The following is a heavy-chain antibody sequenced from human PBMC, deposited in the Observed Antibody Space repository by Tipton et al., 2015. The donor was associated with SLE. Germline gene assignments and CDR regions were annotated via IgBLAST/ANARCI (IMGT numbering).Heavy chain of an antibody. CDR3: VRGGYSGSYWDAFDI. D-gene: IGHD1-26*01. CDR1: GFTFDDYA. J-gene: IGHJ3*02. Sequence: SLRLSCAASGFTFDDYAMHWVRQGPGKGLEWVSGISWNSGSIDYADSVKGRFTISRDNAKNSLYLQMNSLRPEDTALYYCVRGGYSGSYWDAFDIWGQGTMVTVSS. CDR2: ISWNSGSI. V-gene: IGHV3-9*01.